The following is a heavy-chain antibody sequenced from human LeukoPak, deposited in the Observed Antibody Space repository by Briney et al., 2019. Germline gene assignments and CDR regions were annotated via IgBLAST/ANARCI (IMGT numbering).Heavy chain of an antibody. J-gene: IGHJ3*02. Sequence: GGALRLSCIACRLTFSAYAMMGVRPPPGRGAEWVSPIRGGGTLEFYADSVMGGFRISRDNAKGTLFLQMNSLRAEDTAVYYYARDPNGDYIGAFDMWGPGTRVTVSS. V-gene: IGHV3-23*01. CDR1: RLTFSAYA. CDR3: ARDPNGDYIGAFDM. CDR2: IRGGGTLE. D-gene: IGHD4-17*01.